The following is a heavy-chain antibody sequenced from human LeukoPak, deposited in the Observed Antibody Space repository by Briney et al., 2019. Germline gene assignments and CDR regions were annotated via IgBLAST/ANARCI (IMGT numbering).Heavy chain of an antibody. Sequence: ASVKVSCKASGGTFSSYAISRVRQAPGQGLEWMGGIIPIFGTANYAQKFQGRVTITADKSTSTAYMELSSLRSEDTAVYYCARGERGKQRADNVLRYFDWLLSPDYGKDVWGKGTTVTVSS. CDR2: IIPIFGTA. V-gene: IGHV1-69*06. CDR3: ARGERGKQRADNVLRYFDWLLSPDYGKDV. J-gene: IGHJ6*04. D-gene: IGHD3-9*01. CDR1: GGTFSSYA.